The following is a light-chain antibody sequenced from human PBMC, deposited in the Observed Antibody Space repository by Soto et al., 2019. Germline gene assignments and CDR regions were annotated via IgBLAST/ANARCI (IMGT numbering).Light chain of an antibody. CDR2: DTS. CDR3: LLSYSGSRI. CDR1: TGAVASGHY. Sequence: AVVTQEPSLTVSPGGTVTLTCGSSTGAVASGHYPHWFQQKPGQAPTTLIFDTSSKHSWTPARFSGSLLGGKAALTLSGAQPEDEAEYYCLLSYSGSRIFGGGTKVTVL. V-gene: IGLV7-46*01. J-gene: IGLJ2*01.